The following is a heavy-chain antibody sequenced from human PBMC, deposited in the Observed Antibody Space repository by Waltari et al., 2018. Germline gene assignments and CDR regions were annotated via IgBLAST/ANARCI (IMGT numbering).Heavy chain of an antibody. V-gene: IGHV3-7*01. CDR2: IKPDGSEK. CDR3: ARELHWSARDY. D-gene: IGHD3-3*01. CDR1: GFTFNNC. Sequence: EVQLVESGGGLVQPGGSLRLSCAASGFTFNNCMSWVRQAPGKGLEWVANIKPDGSEKNYADSVKGRFTISIDNVKNSLYLQMNSLSLEDTAVYYSARELHWSARDYWGQGTLVTVSS. J-gene: IGHJ4*02.